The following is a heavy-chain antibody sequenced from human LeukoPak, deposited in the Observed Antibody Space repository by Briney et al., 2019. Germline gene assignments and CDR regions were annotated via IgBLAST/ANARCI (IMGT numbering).Heavy chain of an antibody. V-gene: IGHV3-23*01. CDR2: ISGSGGST. CDR1: GFTFSSYA. J-gene: IGHJ1*01. CDR3: AKDPITMIVVGTRGFQH. D-gene: IGHD3-22*01. Sequence: GGSLRLSCAASGFTFSSYAMSWVRQAPGKGLEWVSAISGSGGSTYYADSVKGRFTISRDNSKNTLYLQMNSLRAEDTAVYYCAKDPITMIVVGTRGFQHWGQGTLVTVSS.